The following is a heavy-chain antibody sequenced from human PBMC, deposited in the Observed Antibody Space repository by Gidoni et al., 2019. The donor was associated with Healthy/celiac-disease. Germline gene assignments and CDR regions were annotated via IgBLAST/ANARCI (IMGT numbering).Heavy chain of an antibody. CDR3: ARERGYCSGGSCYSWYYFDY. Sequence: QVQLQQWGAGLLKTSETLSLTCAVYGGSFSGYYWSWIGQPPGKGLEWIGEIKHRVSTNYNPSLKSRVTISVDTSKIQFSLKLSSVTAADTAVYYCARERGYCSGGSCYSWYYFDYWGQGTLVTVSS. D-gene: IGHD2-15*01. V-gene: IGHV4-34*01. CDR1: GGSFSGYY. J-gene: IGHJ4*02. CDR2: IKHRVST.